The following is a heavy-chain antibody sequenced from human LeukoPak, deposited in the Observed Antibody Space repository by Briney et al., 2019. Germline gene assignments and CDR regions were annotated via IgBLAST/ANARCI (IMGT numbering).Heavy chain of an antibody. D-gene: IGHD2-15*01. CDR2: MHYTGNS. J-gene: IGHJ4*02. CDR1: GGSTKTENYY. Sequence: PSETLSLTCTVSGGSTKTENYYWAWLRQSPGKGLEWMGGMHYTGNSKSSPSLKGRVTLSIDTSKNEISLKLTSVTAADTAVYYCARGLYCVGDSCYLGNYFDYWGQGTLVTVSS. CDR3: ARGLYCVGDSCYLGNYFDY. V-gene: IGHV4-39*07.